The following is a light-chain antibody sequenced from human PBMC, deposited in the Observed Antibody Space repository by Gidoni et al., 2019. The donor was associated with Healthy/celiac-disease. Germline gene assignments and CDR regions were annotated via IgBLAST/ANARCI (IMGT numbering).Light chain of an antibody. CDR3: QQYGSTQGLT. J-gene: IGKJ4*01. Sequence: EIVLTLSPGTLSLSPGERATLSCRASQSVSSSYLAWYQQKPGQAPRLLIYGASSRATGIPDRFSGSGSGTDFTLTISRLEPEDFAVYYCQQYGSTQGLTFGGGTKVEIK. V-gene: IGKV3-20*01. CDR2: GAS. CDR1: QSVSSSY.